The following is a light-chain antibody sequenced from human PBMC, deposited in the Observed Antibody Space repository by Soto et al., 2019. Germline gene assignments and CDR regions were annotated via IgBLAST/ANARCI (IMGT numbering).Light chain of an antibody. J-gene: IGLJ1*01. CDR1: SSDVGSYNY. CDR2: GVS. CDR3: CSYAGSQTYV. Sequence: QSVLTQPRSVSGSPGQSVTISCIGTSSDVGSYNYVSWYQQHPGKAPKLMVSGVSERPSGVPDRFSGSKSGNTASLTISGLQAEDEADYYCCSYAGSQTYVFGAGTKVTVL. V-gene: IGLV2-11*01.